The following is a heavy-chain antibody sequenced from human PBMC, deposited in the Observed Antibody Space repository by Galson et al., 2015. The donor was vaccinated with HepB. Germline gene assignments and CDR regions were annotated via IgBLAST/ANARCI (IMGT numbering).Heavy chain of an antibody. CDR1: GLRVSESF. V-gene: IGHV3-53*01. CDR2: IYPSGAT. D-gene: IGHD3-16*01. CDR3: ARESNWAYDS. Sequence: SLRLSCAVSGLRVSESFLSWVRQVPGRGLEYVSDIYPSGATYYRDSVRGRFTMSRDAFQNSLYLQMNNLRGEDTAIYFCARESNWAYDSWGTGTLVTVSS. J-gene: IGHJ4*02.